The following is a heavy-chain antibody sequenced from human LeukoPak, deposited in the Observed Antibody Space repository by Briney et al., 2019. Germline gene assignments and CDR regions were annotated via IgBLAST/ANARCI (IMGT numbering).Heavy chain of an antibody. D-gene: IGHD3-10*01. Sequence: GGSLRLSCAASGFTFSDYYMSWIRQAPGKGLEWVSYISSSGSTIYYADSVKGRFTISRDNAKNSLYLQMNSLRAEDTAVYYCAREINTSHPHEQYTYPFQLWFGELLHWFDPWGQGTLVTVSS. CDR3: AREINTSHPHEQYTYPFQLWFGELLHWFDP. CDR2: ISSSGSTI. J-gene: IGHJ5*02. CDR1: GFTFSDYY. V-gene: IGHV3-11*01.